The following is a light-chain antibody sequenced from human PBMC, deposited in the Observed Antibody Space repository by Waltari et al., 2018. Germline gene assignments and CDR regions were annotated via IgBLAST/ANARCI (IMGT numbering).Light chain of an antibody. J-gene: IGKJ2*01. V-gene: IGKV1-12*01. Sequence: DIQMTQSPSSVSASVGERVTITCRASQDIRSLLAWYQQKPGRAPKLLIYGASTLQTGVSSRFSGGESGTNFTLTINSLQPEDFATYYCQQAHRLPFIFGQGTKLEIK. CDR2: GAS. CDR1: QDIRSL. CDR3: QQAHRLPFI.